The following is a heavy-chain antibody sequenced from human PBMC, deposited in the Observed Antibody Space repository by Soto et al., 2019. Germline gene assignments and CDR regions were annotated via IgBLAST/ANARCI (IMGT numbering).Heavy chain of an antibody. CDR2: IYYSGST. J-gene: IGHJ6*02. V-gene: IGHV4-39*01. D-gene: IGHD5-18*01. CDR3: ACIFSGGYGYGFYYYGMDV. CDR1: GAYISSSSNY. Sequence: SAPLSLTCPVSGAYISSSSNYEGRIRQPPGKGLEWIGSIYYSGSTYYHPSLKSRVTISVDTSKNQFSLKLSFVTAADTAVYYCACIFSGGYGYGFYYYGMDVWGQGTTVT.